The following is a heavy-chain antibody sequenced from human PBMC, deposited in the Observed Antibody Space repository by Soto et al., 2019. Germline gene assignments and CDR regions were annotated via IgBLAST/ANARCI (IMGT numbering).Heavy chain of an antibody. J-gene: IGHJ6*04. V-gene: IGHV4-31*03. CDR1: GGSISSGGYY. CDR2: IYYSGST. Sequence: PSETLSLTCTVSGGSISSGGYYWSWIRQHPGKGLEWIGYIYYSGSTYYNPSLKSRVTISVDTSKNQFSLKLSSVAAADTAVYYCARALYCSGGSCSPLRGMDVWGKGTTVTVSS. D-gene: IGHD2-15*01. CDR3: ARALYCSGGSCSPLRGMDV.